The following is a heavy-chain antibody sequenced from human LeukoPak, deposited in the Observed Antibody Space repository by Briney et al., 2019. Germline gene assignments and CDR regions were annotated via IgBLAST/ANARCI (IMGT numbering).Heavy chain of an antibody. CDR3: ARDMWAPKWYFDL. D-gene: IGHD1-26*01. J-gene: IGHJ2*01. CDR2: ISSDDTTI. CDR1: RFTFSSYS. Sequence: GGSLRLSCVASRFTFSSYSMNWVRQPPGKGPEWVSYISSDDTTIYYADSVKGRFTISRDNAKNSLYLQMNSLRDEDTAVYYCARDMWAPKWYFDLWGRGTLVTVSS. V-gene: IGHV3-48*02.